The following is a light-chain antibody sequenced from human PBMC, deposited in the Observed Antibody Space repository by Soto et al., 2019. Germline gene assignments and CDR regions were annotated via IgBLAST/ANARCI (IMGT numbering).Light chain of an antibody. CDR3: QQYRDLPQT. V-gene: IGKV3-20*01. CDR2: NSS. Sequence: ETVLTQSPGTLSLSPGERATLSCRASQSVRSNYLAWYQQKPGQAPRLLIYNSSTRATGIPDRFSSSGSGTDFTLTISRLEPEDFALYYCQQYRDLPQTFGQGTKV. J-gene: IGKJ1*01. CDR1: QSVRSNY.